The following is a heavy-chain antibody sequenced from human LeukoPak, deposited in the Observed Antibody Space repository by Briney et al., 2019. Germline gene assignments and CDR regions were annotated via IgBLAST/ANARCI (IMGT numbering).Heavy chain of an antibody. D-gene: IGHD2-15*01. CDR1: GGSFSGYY. CDR2: INHSGST. V-gene: IGHV4-34*01. Sequence: PSETLSLTCAAYGGSFSGYYWSWIRQPPGKGLEWIGEINHSGSTNYKPSVKSRFTISVDTSKNQFSLQLNSVTAADTAVYYCARGLGVVVVAATPGYYYMDVWGKGTTVTVSS. CDR3: ARGLGVVVVAATPGYYYMDV. J-gene: IGHJ6*03.